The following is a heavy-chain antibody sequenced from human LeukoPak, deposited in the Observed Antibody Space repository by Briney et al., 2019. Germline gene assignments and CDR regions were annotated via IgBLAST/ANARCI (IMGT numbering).Heavy chain of an antibody. J-gene: IGHJ4*02. CDR2: ISGSGGSI. CDR3: AKDLGDSSGYPTYIMDY. V-gene: IGHV3-23*01. Sequence: GGSLRLSCAASGFTFSNYAMSWVRQAPGKGLEWVSGISGSGGSIHYADSVKGRFTISRDNSKKTLYLQMNSLRAEDTAVYYCAKDLGDSSGYPTYIMDYWGQGTLVTVSS. D-gene: IGHD3-22*01. CDR1: GFTFSNYA.